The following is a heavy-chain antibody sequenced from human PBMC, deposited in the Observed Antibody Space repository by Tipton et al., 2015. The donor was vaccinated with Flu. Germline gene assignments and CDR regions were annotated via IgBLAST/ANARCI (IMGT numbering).Heavy chain of an antibody. CDR2: IGITSNYI. CDR1: GFTFSSYS. CDR3: ARGWGTYGPNTYFDH. V-gene: IGHV3-21*01. J-gene: IGHJ4*02. D-gene: IGHD3-10*01. Sequence: AASGFTFSSYSMTWVRQAPGKGLEWVSTIGITSNYIYYADSVKGRFTISRDNAEDSQYLQMNNLRAEDTAVYYCARGWGTYGPNTYFDHWGRGTLVTVSS.